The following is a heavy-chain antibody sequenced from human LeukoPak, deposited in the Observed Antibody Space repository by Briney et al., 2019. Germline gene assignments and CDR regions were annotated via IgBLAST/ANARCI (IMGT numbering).Heavy chain of an antibody. CDR1: GFTVSSNY. J-gene: IGHJ4*02. Sequence: GGSLRLSCAASGFTVSSNYMSWVRQAPGKGLEWVSVIYSGGSTYYADSVKGRFTISRDNSKNTLYLQMNSLRAEDTAVYYCARDSTGYYPPAPDYWGQGTLVTVSS. D-gene: IGHD3-9*01. CDR3: ARDSTGYYPPAPDY. V-gene: IGHV3-66*01. CDR2: IYSGGST.